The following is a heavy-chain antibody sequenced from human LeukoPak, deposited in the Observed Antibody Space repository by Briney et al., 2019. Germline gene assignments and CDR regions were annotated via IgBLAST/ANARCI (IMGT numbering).Heavy chain of an antibody. CDR3: ARGGSPPEALGDAFDI. V-gene: IGHV3-74*01. Sequence: GRTLRLSCVASGFTFSSHWMHWVRRAPGKGLVWVSRVNSDGGGTRYADSVQGRFTISRDNAKNTLYLQMNSLRAGDTAVYYCARGGSPPEALGDAFDIWGQGTMVTVSS. D-gene: IGHD1-26*01. J-gene: IGHJ3*02. CDR1: GFTFSSHW. CDR2: VNSDGGGT.